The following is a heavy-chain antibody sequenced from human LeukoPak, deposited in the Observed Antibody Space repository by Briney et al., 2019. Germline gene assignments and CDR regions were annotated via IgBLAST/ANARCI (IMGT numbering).Heavy chain of an antibody. V-gene: IGHV4-4*02. J-gene: IGHJ3*02. D-gene: IGHD3-10*01. CDR1: GDSITSDKW. Sequence: PSGTLSLTCAVSGDSITSDKWWTWVRQPPGKGLEWIGEIHHSKSSNYYPSLKSRVTISVDRSKNQFSLKLSSVTAADTAVYYCARAESGSGSYYDAFDIWGQGTMVTVSS. CDR3: ARAESGSGSYYDAFDI. CDR2: IHHSKSS.